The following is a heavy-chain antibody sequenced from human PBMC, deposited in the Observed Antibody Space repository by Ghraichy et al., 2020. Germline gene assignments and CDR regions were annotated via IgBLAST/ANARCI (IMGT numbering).Heavy chain of an antibody. Sequence: ETLSLTCTVSGDSISESDYYWDWIRQPPGKGLEWIGNIYDSGTAYHNPSLNSRVTISLDTSKNQFSLRLTSVTAVDTAIYYCARHGDNGDYGSFQHWGQGTLVTVSS. CDR1: GDSISESDYY. V-gene: IGHV4-39*01. D-gene: IGHD4-17*01. J-gene: IGHJ1*01. CDR3: ARHGDNGDYGSFQH. CDR2: IYDSGTA.